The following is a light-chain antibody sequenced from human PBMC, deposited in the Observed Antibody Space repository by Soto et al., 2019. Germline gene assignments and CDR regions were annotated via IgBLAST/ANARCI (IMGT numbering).Light chain of an antibody. V-gene: IGKV1-6*01. CDR2: GES. Sequence: AIKMTQSPSSLFASVGDRVTISCRASQGIGNALGWYQQKPGKPPKVLIYGESNLQSGVTARFSGSGSGTNFTLAISSLQPEDFVVYYCQQRTTFGQGTKVDIK. CDR3: QQRTT. J-gene: IGKJ1*01. CDR1: QGIGNA.